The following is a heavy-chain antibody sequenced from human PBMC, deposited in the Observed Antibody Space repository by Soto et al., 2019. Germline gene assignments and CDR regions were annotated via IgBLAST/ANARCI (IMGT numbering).Heavy chain of an antibody. D-gene: IGHD6-19*01. Sequence: QVQLVESGGGVVQPGRSLRLSCAASGFTFSSYGMHWVRQAPGEGLEWVAVIWYDGSNKYYADSVKGRFTISRDNSKNTLYLQMNSLRAEDTAVYYCARAGAVAAPYYYYGMDVWGQGTTVTVSS. CDR2: IWYDGSNK. CDR3: ARAGAVAAPYYYYGMDV. V-gene: IGHV3-33*01. J-gene: IGHJ6*02. CDR1: GFTFSSYG.